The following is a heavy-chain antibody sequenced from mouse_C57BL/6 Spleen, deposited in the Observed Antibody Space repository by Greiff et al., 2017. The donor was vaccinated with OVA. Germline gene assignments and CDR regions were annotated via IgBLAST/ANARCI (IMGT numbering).Heavy chain of an antibody. CDR1: GYTFTDSY. J-gene: IGHJ2*01. Sequence: VQLQQSGPELVKPGASVKISCKASGYTFTDSYINWVKQRPGQGLEWIGWIFPGSGSPYYNEKFKGKATLTVDKSSSTAYMLLSSLTSEDSAVYFCASAREGPYYFDYWGQGTTLTVSS. V-gene: IGHV1-75*01. CDR2: IFPGSGSP. D-gene: IGHD3-3*01. CDR3: ASAREGPYYFDY.